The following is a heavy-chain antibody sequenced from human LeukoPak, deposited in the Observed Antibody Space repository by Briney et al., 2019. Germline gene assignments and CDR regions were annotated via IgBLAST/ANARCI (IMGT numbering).Heavy chain of an antibody. Sequence: SETLSLTCTVSGGSISHYFWSWIRQSPGKALEWIGYIYYSGSTNYNPSLKSRVTISVDPSKNQFSLKLNSVTAADTAVYYCAKTVAGYWYFDLWGRGTLVTVSS. CDR1: GGSISHYF. CDR2: IYYSGST. V-gene: IGHV4-59*08. CDR3: AKTVAGYWYFDL. D-gene: IGHD6-19*01. J-gene: IGHJ2*01.